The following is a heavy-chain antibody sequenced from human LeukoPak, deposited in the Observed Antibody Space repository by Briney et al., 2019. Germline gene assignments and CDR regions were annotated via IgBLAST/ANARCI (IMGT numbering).Heavy chain of an antibody. CDR1: GGTFSSYA. J-gene: IGHJ4*02. CDR2: IIPIFGTA. V-gene: IGHV1-69*13. Sequence: GASVKVSCEASGGTFSSYATSWVRQAPGQGLEWMGGIIPIFGTANYAQKFQGRVTITADESTSTAYMELSSLRSEDTAVYYCAREIYGSRSYFDYWGQGTLVTVSS. D-gene: IGHD3-10*01. CDR3: AREIYGSRSYFDY.